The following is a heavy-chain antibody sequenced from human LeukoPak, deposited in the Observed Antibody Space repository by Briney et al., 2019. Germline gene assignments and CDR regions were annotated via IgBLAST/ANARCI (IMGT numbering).Heavy chain of an antibody. D-gene: IGHD2-2*01. CDR3: AASLPNIVVVPAAKGPFGS. CDR2: ISGPGGST. J-gene: IGHJ5*02. V-gene: IGHV3-23*01. CDR1: GFTFSSYA. Sequence: GRSLRLSCAASGFTFSSYAMSWVRQAPGKGLEWVSAISGPGGSTYYADSVRGRFTISRDNSKNTLYLQMSSLRAEDTAVYYCAASLPNIVVVPAAKGPFGSWGQGTLVTVSS.